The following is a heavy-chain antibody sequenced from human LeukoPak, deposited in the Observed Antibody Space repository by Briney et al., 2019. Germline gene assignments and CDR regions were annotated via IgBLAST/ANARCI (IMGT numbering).Heavy chain of an antibody. D-gene: IGHD5-24*01. J-gene: IGHJ4*02. CDR2: IYHSGST. V-gene: IGHV4-38-2*02. Sequence: SETLSLPCTVSGYSISSGYYWGWIRQPPGKGLEWIGSIYHSGSTYYNPSLKSRVTISVDTSKNQFSLKLSSVTAAHTAVYYCARTIGWLQLRIDYWGQGTLVTVSS. CDR1: GYSISSGYY. CDR3: ARTIGWLQLRIDY.